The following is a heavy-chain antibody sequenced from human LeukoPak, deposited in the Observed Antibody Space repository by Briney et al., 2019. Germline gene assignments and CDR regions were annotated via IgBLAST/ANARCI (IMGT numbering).Heavy chain of an antibody. CDR1: GFTFSSYW. V-gene: IGHV3-7*03. CDR3: AKDIRGQLAYAFDI. J-gene: IGHJ3*02. D-gene: IGHD6-6*01. CDR2: IKQDGSEK. Sequence: GGSLRLSCAASGFTFSSYWMSWVRQAPGKGLEWVANIKQDGSEKYYVDSVKGRFTISRDNAKNSLYLQMNSLRAEDMALYYCAKDIRGQLAYAFDIWGQGTMVTVSS.